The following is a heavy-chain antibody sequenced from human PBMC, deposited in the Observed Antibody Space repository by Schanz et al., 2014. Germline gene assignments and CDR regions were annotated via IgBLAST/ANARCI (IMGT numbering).Heavy chain of an antibody. J-gene: IGHJ4*02. CDR3: GRGGFCDSTSFDS. D-gene: IGHD2-2*01. CDR2: INPRSGTT. CDR1: GYTFTSYY. Sequence: QVQLVQSGAEVKKPGASVKVSCKASGYTFTSYYMHWVRQAPGQGLEWMGKINPRSGTTRIAQNFQGRLTVTRDTSTSTVNMELSSLRSEDTAGYYCGRGGFCDSTSFDSWGQGTLVTVSS. V-gene: IGHV1-46*03.